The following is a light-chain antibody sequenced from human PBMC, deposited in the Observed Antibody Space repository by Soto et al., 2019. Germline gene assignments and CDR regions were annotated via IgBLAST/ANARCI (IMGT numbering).Light chain of an antibody. CDR2: DVS. CDR3: SSYTSSSTLEV. CDR1: SSDVGGYKY. J-gene: IGLJ2*01. Sequence: QSALTQPASVSGSPGQSITIACTGTSSDVGGYKYVSWYQQHPGKAPKLMIYDVSNRPSGVSNRFSGYKSGNTASLTISGLQAEDEADYYCSSYTSSSTLEVFGGGTKLTVL. V-gene: IGLV2-14*03.